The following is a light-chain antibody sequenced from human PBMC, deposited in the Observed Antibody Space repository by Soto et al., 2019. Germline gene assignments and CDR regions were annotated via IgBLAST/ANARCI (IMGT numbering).Light chain of an antibody. J-gene: IGKJ1*01. CDR2: EVS. Sequence: DVVMTQSPLSLPVTLGQPASISCRSSQSLIHSDGNTYLNWFQQRPGHSPRRLIYEVSDRDSGVXQXXSGRGPSPAYNLKSSRGDAADVGVYYCMHGPPWPWTFGQGPEVEIQ. CDR3: MHGPPWPWT. V-gene: IGKV2-30*02. CDR1: QSLIHSDGNTY.